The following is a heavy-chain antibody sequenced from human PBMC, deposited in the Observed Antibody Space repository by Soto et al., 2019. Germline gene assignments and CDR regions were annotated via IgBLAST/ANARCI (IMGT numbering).Heavy chain of an antibody. CDR3: AREDSSGWRDFDY. CDR2: IIPIFGTA. Sequence: SVKVSCKASGGTFSSYAISWVRQAPGQGLEWMGGIIPIFGTANYAQKLQGRVTITADESTSTAYMELSSLRSEDTAVYYCAREDSSGWRDFDYWGQGTLVTVSS. CDR1: GGTFSSYA. J-gene: IGHJ4*02. V-gene: IGHV1-69*13. D-gene: IGHD6-19*01.